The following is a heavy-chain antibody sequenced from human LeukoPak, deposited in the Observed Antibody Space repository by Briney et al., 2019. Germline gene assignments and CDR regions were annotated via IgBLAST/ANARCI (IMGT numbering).Heavy chain of an antibody. CDR1: GDSVSSNTAA. CDR2: TYYRSKWTY. CDR3: ARDPSDDQGFDC. D-gene: IGHD3-3*01. Sequence: SQTLSLTFAISGDSVSSNTAAWYWIRQSPSRGLEWLGRTYYRSKWTYEYAESVRSRITINVDTSKNQFSLHLNSVTPEDTAVYYCARDPSDDQGFDCWGQGTLVTVSS. V-gene: IGHV6-1*01. J-gene: IGHJ5*01.